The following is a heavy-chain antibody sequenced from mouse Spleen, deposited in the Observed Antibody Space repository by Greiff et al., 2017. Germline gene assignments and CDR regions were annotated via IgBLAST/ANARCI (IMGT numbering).Heavy chain of an antibody. J-gene: IGHJ4*01. CDR3: ARGRDLFYAMDY. CDR2: INPNNGGT. V-gene: IGHV1-26*01. CDR1: GYTFTDYY. Sequence: VQLQQSGPELVKPGASVKISCKASGYTFTDYYMNWVKQSHGKSLEWIGDINPNNGGTSYNQKFKGKATLTVDKSSSTAYMELRSLTSEDSAVYYCARGRDLFYAMDYWGQGTSVTVSS. D-gene: IGHD6-2*01.